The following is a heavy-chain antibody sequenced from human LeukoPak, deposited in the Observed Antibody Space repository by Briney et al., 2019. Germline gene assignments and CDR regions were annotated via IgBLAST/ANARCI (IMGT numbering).Heavy chain of an antibody. CDR1: GYTSTSYG. D-gene: IGHD3-3*01. V-gene: IGHV1-18*01. CDR3: ARGTKFLEWLFRPEFDY. Sequence: GASVKVSCKASGYTSTSYGISWVRQAPGQGLEWMGWISAYNGNTNYAQKPQGRVTMTRDTSISTAYMELSRLRSDDTAVYYCARGTKFLEWLFRPEFDYWGQGTLVTVSS. CDR2: ISAYNGNT. J-gene: IGHJ4*02.